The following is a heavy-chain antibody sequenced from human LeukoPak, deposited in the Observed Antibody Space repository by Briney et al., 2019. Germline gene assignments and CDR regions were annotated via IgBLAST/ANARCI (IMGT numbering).Heavy chain of an antibody. V-gene: IGHV1-69*13. Sequence: ASVKVSCKASGGTFSSYAISWVRQAPGQGLEWMGGIIPIFGTANYAQKFQGRVTITADESTSTAYMELSSLRSGDTAVYYCARDLLPAASYYYYGMDVWGQGTTVTVSS. CDR1: GGTFSSYA. D-gene: IGHD2-2*01. CDR3: ARDLLPAASYYYYGMDV. CDR2: IIPIFGTA. J-gene: IGHJ6*02.